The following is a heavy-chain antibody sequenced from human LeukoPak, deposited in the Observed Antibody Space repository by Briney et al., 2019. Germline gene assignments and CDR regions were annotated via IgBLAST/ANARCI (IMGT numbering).Heavy chain of an antibody. CDR2: INWNGGST. V-gene: IGHV3-20*04. D-gene: IGHD1-1*01. CDR1: GFTFDDYG. J-gene: IGHJ5*02. CDR3: ARGAITGNWTDGPGYNWFDP. Sequence: PGGSLRLSCAASGFTFDDYGMSWVRQAPGKGLEWVSGINWNGGSTGYADSVKGRFTISRDNAKNSLYLQMNSLRAEDTALYYCARGAITGNWTDGPGYNWFDPWGQGTLVTVSS.